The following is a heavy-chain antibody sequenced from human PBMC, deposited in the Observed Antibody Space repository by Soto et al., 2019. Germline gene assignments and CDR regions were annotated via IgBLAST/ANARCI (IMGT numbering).Heavy chain of an antibody. V-gene: IGHV4-59*01. Sequence: SETLSLTCTVYGGSISSYYWSWIRQPPGKEQEWIVYIYYSGSTNYNHSLKSRVTISVDTSNNHFFRKLSSVTAADTAVYYCASSGIAVTREYYYYYYGMDVWGQGTTVTVSS. D-gene: IGHD6-19*01. J-gene: IGHJ6*02. CDR1: GGSISSYY. CDR2: IYYSGST. CDR3: ASSGIAVTREYYYYYYGMDV.